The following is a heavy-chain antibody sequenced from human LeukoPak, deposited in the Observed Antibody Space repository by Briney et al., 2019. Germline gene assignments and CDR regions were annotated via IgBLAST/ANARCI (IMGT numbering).Heavy chain of an antibody. J-gene: IGHJ6*03. CDR3: ARGRGDFWSGYPIGGPFYYYYYMDV. CDR2: IYHSGST. Sequence: PSETLSLTCAVSGGSISSSNWWTWVRQPPGKGLEWIGNIYHSGSTKYNPSLKSRVTISVDKSKNQFSLSLSSVTAADTAVYYCARGRGDFWSGYPIGGPFYYYYYMDVWGKGTTVTVSS. D-gene: IGHD3-3*01. CDR1: GGSISSSNW. V-gene: IGHV4-4*02.